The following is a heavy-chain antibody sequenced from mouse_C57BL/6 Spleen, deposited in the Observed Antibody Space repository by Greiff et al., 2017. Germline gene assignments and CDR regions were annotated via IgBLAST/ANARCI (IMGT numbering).Heavy chain of an antibody. Sequence: EVKVIESGGGLVQPGGSLKLSCAASGIDFSRYWMSWVRRAPGKGLEWIGEINPDSSTINYAPSLKDKFIISRDNAKNTLYLQMSKVRSEDTALYYCASAYYSNWFAYWGQGTLVTVSA. CDR2: INPDSSTI. CDR1: GIDFSRYW. CDR3: ASAYYSNWFAY. V-gene: IGHV4-1*01. D-gene: IGHD2-5*01. J-gene: IGHJ3*01.